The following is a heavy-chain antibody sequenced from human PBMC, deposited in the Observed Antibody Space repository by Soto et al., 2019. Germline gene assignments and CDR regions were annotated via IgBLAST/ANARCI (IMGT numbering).Heavy chain of an antibody. CDR2: TSYDGNNK. CDR3: ARWGTTGGFDL. Sequence: QLQLVEPGGGVVQPGTSLRLSCTASGFMFKSYVMHWVRQAPGKGLEWVALTSYDGNNKYYGDSVKGRFTVSRDNSKNTLHLQMDSLRPEDTALYYCARWGTTGGFDLWGQGTLVSVSS. CDR1: GFMFKSYV. D-gene: IGHD3-16*01. V-gene: IGHV3-30*19. J-gene: IGHJ4*02.